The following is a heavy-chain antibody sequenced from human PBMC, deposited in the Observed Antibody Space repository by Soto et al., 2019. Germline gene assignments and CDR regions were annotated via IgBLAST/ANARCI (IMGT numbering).Heavy chain of an antibody. Sequence: EVQLLESGGDLVRPGESLRLSCAASGLNFNKYAMCGVRQAPGEGLEWVLGISGCGGTASSADSVECRFTMARDDSKNTLFWHMKSLRVEDTAEYYCAKADGEQWLLPHLENWGRGTLVTV. J-gene: IGHJ4*02. V-gene: IGHV3-23*01. CDR1: GLNFNKYA. CDR2: ISGCGGTA. CDR3: AKADGEQWLLPHLEN. D-gene: IGHD6-19*01.